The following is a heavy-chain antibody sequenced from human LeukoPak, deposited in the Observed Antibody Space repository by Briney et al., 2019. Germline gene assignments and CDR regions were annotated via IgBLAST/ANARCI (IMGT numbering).Heavy chain of an antibody. CDR1: GGSISSYY. V-gene: IGHV4-59*08. CDR2: IYYSGIT. Sequence: PSETLSLTCTVSGGSISSYYGSWIRQPPGKGLEWIGYIYYSGITNYNPSLKSRVIISVDTSKNQFSLKLSSVTAADTAVYYCARRDYGSGNNWFDPWGQGTLVTVSS. D-gene: IGHD3-10*01. CDR3: ARRDYGSGNNWFDP. J-gene: IGHJ5*02.